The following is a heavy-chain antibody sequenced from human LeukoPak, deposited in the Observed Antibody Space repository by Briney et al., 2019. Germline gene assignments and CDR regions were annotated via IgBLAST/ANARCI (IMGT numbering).Heavy chain of an antibody. CDR1: GFTFSSYE. V-gene: IGHV3-48*03. D-gene: IGHD6-13*01. CDR2: ISSSGSTI. CDR3: ARDLGYSSSWYGQRFDP. Sequence: PGGSLRLSCAASGFTFSSYEMNWVRQAPGKGLEWVSYISSSGSTIYYADSVKGRFTISRDNAKNSLYLQMNSLRAGDTAVYYCARDLGYSSSWYGQRFDPWGQGTLVTVSS. J-gene: IGHJ5*02.